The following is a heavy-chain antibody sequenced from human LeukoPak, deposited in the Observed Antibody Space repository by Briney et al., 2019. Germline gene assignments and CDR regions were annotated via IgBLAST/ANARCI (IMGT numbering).Heavy chain of an antibody. CDR1: GGSFSGYY. CDR3: ASLDSSGYSLDY. Sequence: PETLSLTCAVYGGSFSGYYWSWIRQPPGKGLEWIGEINHSGSTNYNPSLKSRVTISVDTSKNQFSLKLSSVTAADTAVYYCASLDSSGYSLDYWGQGTLVTVSS. J-gene: IGHJ4*02. V-gene: IGHV4-34*01. D-gene: IGHD3-22*01. CDR2: INHSGST.